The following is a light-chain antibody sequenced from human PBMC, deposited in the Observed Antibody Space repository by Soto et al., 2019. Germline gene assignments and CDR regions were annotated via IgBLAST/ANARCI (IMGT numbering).Light chain of an antibody. CDR3: QQYNSYST. J-gene: IGKJ4*01. CDR1: QSVSSW. V-gene: IGKV1-5*03. CDR2: KAS. Sequence: DIQLTQSPSTVSSSVVERVTITCRASQSVSSWLAWYQQKPGKAPNLLIYKASTLESGVPSRFSGSGSGTEFTLTISGLQPDDFATYYCQQYNSYSTFGGGTKVAIK.